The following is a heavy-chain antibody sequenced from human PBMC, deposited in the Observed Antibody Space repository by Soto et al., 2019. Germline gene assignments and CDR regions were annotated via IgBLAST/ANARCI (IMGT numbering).Heavy chain of an antibody. CDR1: GYTLTELS. J-gene: IGHJ4*02. Sequence: GAPVKVSCKVSGYTLTELSMHWVRQAPGKGLEWMGGFDPEDGETIYAQKFQGRVTMTEDTSTDTAYMELSSLRSEDTAVYYCATIVSMYYYDSSGYCYYFDYWGQGTLVTVSS. V-gene: IGHV1-24*01. D-gene: IGHD3-22*01. CDR3: ATIVSMYYYDSSGYCYYFDY. CDR2: FDPEDGET.